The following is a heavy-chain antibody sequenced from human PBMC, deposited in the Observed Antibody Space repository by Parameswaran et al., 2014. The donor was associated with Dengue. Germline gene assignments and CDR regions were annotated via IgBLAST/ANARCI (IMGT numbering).Heavy chain of an antibody. D-gene: IGHD6-25*01. V-gene: IGHV1-2*06. Sequence: WVRQAPGQGLEWMGRINPNSGGTNYAQKFQGRVTMTRDTSISTAYMELSRLRSDDTAVYYCARDLKDSGADPWGQGTLVTVSS. J-gene: IGHJ5*02. CDR2: INPNSGGT. CDR3: ARDLKDSGADP.